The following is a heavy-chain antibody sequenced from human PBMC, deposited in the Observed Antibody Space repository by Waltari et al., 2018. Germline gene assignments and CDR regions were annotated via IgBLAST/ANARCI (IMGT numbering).Heavy chain of an antibody. CDR3: ARGGRRGAYIDY. D-gene: IGHD3-10*01. CDR1: GFSVSDNY. V-gene: IGHV3-53*04. J-gene: IGHJ4*02. CDR2: IYGGGST. Sequence: EVQLVESGGGLVQPGGSLRLCCAASGFSVSDNYMTWVRQSPGKGLEWVSVIYGGGSTYYADSVKGRFLISRHSSENTLYLQMNSLRDDDTAIYYCARGGRRGAYIDYWGQGTLVTVSS.